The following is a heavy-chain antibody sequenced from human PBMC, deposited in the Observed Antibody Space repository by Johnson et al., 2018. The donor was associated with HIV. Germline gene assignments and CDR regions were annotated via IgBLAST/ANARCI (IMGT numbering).Heavy chain of an antibody. V-gene: IGHV3-48*03. D-gene: IGHD3-16*01. J-gene: IGHJ3*02. Sequence: VQLVESGGGSVQPGRSLRLSCAASGFTFDDYAMHWVRQATGKGLEWVSYISESGTTIYYADSVKGRFTISRDNAKNSLYLQMNSLRADDTAVYYCARGGSDVFDIWGRGTMVTVSS. CDR2: ISESGTTI. CDR1: GFTFDDYA. CDR3: ARGGSDVFDI.